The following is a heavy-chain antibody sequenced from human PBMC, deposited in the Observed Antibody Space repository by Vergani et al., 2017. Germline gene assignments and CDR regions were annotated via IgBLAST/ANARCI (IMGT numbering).Heavy chain of an antibody. CDR2: ISGSGGST. CDR1: GFTFSSYA. V-gene: IGHV3-23*01. Sequence: EVQLLESGGGLVQPGGSLRLSCAASGFTFSSYAMSWVRQAPGKGLEWVSAISGSGGSTYYADSVKGRFTISRDNSKNTLFLQMNSLRAEDTAVYYCARDRYCSSTSCYTTLFYWRQGTLVFVSS. CDR3: ARDRYCSSTSCYTTLFY. J-gene: IGHJ4*02. D-gene: IGHD2-2*02.